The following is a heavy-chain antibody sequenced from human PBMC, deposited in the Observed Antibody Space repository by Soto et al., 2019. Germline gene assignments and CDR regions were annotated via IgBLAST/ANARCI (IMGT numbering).Heavy chain of an antibody. CDR1: GFTFSSYG. Sequence: QVQLVESGGGVVQPGRSLRLSCAASGFTFSSYGMHWVRQAPGKGLEWVAVIWYDGSNKYYADSVKGRFTISRDNSKNTLYLQMNSLRAEDTAVYYCARSIQLWPYYFDYWGQGTLVTVSS. V-gene: IGHV3-33*01. J-gene: IGHJ4*02. CDR2: IWYDGSNK. CDR3: ARSIQLWPYYFDY. D-gene: IGHD5-18*01.